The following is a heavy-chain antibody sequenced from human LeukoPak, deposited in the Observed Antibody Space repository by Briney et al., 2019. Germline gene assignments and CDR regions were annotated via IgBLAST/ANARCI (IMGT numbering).Heavy chain of an antibody. J-gene: IGHJ4*02. CDR2: INHSGST. D-gene: IGHD6-19*01. Sequence: PETLSLTCAVYGGSFSGYYWSWIRQPPGKGLEWIGEINHSGSTNYNPSLKSRVTISVDTSKNQFSLKLSSVTAADTAVYYCARAGGYSSGWYEGAFDYWGQGTLVTVSS. CDR3: ARAGGYSSGWYEGAFDY. V-gene: IGHV4-34*01. CDR1: GGSFSGYY.